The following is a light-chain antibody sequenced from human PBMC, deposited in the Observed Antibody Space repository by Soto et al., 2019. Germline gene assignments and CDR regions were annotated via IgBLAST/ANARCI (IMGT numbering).Light chain of an antibody. Sequence: EGVLTQSPGTLSLSPGERATLSCRASRNIRGNELAWYQQKPGQAPRLLIYRGSSRATGIPDRFSGRGSGTDFTLTISRLEPEDFAVYYCQDYGTSAPWTFGQGTKVEIK. J-gene: IGKJ1*01. CDR1: RNIRGNE. CDR2: RGS. V-gene: IGKV3-20*01. CDR3: QDYGTSAPWT.